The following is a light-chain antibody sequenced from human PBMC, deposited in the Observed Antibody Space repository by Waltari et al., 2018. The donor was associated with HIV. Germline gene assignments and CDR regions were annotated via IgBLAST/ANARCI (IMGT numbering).Light chain of an antibody. CDR1: QSMSSD. J-gene: IGKJ2*01. V-gene: IGKV3-15*01. CDR2: DAS. CDR3: QQYNNWPPGYT. Sequence: ETVMTQSPATLFVSPGETAPLLSRASQSMSSDLAWYQQKPGQAPRLLMYDASTRATGIPARFSGSGSGTEFTLTISSLQSEDFAVYYCQQYNNWPPGYTFGQGTKLQIK.